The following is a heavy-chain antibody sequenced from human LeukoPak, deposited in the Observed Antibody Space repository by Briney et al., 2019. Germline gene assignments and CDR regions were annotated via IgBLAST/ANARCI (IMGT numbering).Heavy chain of an antibody. CDR1: GGSISSYY. CDR2: IYTSGST. Sequence: PSETLSLTCTVSGGSISSYYWSWIRQPAGKGLEWIGRIYTSGSTNYNPSLKSRVTMSVDTSKNQFSLKLSSVTAADTAVYYCARDAVAAAGTNYYYYYGMDVWGQGTTVTVYS. V-gene: IGHV4-4*07. D-gene: IGHD6-13*01. J-gene: IGHJ6*02. CDR3: ARDAVAAAGTNYYYYYGMDV.